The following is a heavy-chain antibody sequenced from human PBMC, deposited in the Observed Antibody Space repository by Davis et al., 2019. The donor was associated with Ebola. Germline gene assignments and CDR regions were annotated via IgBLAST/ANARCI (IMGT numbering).Heavy chain of an antibody. Sequence: AASVKVSCKASGYTFTSYDINWVRQATGQGLEWMGWMNPNSANTGYAQKFQGRVTMTRNTSISTAYMELSSLRSEDTAVYYCARVGATVTNENWFDPWGQGTLVTVSS. CDR1: GYTFTSYD. V-gene: IGHV1-8*01. J-gene: IGHJ5*02. CDR2: MNPNSANT. D-gene: IGHD4-17*01. CDR3: ARVGATVTNENWFDP.